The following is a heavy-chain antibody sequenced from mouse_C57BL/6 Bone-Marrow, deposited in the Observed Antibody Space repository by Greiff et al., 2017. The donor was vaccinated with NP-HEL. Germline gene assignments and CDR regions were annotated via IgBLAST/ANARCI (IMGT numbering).Heavy chain of an antibody. CDR3: ARNRLPHYYAMDY. CDR1: GFSLTSYG. J-gene: IGHJ4*01. D-gene: IGHD3-2*02. Sequence: VKLVESGPGLVQPSQSLSITCTVSGFSLTSYGVHWVRQSPGKGLEWLGVIWSGGSTDYNAAFISRLSISKDNSKSQVFFKMNSLQADDTAIYYCARNRLPHYYAMDYWGQGTSVTVSS. V-gene: IGHV2-2*01. CDR2: IWSGGST.